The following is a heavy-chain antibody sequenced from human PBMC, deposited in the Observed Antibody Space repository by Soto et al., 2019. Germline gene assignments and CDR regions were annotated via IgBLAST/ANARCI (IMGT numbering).Heavy chain of an antibody. Sequence: SVKVSCKASGGTFSSYAISWVRQAPGQGLEWMGGIIPIFGTANYAQKFQGRVTITADESTSTAYMELSSLRSEDTAVYYCARGEVDTAMILYYYGMDVWGQGTTVTVS. J-gene: IGHJ6*02. CDR3: ARGEVDTAMILYYYGMDV. CDR2: IIPIFGTA. D-gene: IGHD5-18*01. V-gene: IGHV1-69*13. CDR1: GGTFSSYA.